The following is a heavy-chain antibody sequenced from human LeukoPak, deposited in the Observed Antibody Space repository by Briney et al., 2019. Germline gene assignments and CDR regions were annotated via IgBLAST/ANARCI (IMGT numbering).Heavy chain of an antibody. CDR3: AKEYYYGSGTYNVDY. V-gene: IGHV3-23*01. CDR2: ISGSGGRT. CDR1: GFTFSNYA. Sequence: GGSLRLSCAASGFTFSNYAMSWVRQAPGKGLEWVSAISGSGGRTYYADSVKGRFTLSRDNSKNTLYLQMNSLRAEDTAVYYCAKEYYYGSGTYNVDYWGQGTLVTVSS. J-gene: IGHJ4*02. D-gene: IGHD3-10*01.